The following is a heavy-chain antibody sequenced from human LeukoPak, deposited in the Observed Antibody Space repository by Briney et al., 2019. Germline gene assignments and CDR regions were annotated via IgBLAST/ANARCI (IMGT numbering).Heavy chain of an antibody. CDR2: IPYTGNT. CDR3: ARDDYRGVTNFDP. CDR1: GGSISPYF. V-gene: IGHV4-59*01. J-gene: IGHJ5*02. D-gene: IGHD3-10*01. Sequence: SETLSLTCTVSGGSISPYFWRWIRQPPGKGLEWIGYIPYTGNTNYNPSLKSRVTISVDTSKNQFSLQLSSVTAADTAVYYCARDDYRGVTNFDPWGQGTLVTVSS.